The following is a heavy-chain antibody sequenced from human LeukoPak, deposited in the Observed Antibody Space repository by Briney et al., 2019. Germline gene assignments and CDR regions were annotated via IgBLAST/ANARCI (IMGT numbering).Heavy chain of an antibody. D-gene: IGHD3-3*01. J-gene: IGHJ6*03. CDR2: INPSGGST. V-gene: IGHV1-46*01. CDR1: GYTFTSYY. CDR3: ASGGRLDFWSGPRPEDYYYYMDV. Sequence: ASVKVSCKASGYTFTSYYMHWVRQAPGQGLEWMGIINPSGGSTSYAQKFQGRVTMTRDTSTSTVYMELSSLRSEDTAVYYCASGGRLDFWSGPRPEDYYYYMDVWGKGTAVTVSS.